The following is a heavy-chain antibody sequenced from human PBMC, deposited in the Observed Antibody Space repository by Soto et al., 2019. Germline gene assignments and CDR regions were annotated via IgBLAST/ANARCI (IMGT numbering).Heavy chain of an antibody. CDR1: RFTFSNYG. J-gene: IGHJ4*02. V-gene: IGHV3-30*18. CDR3: ANKGTYSTYVY. CDR2: ISKDGSNQ. D-gene: IGHD4-4*01. Sequence: QVQLVESGGGVVQPGRSLRLSCAVSRFTFSNYGMHWVRQAPGKGLEWVAVISKDGSNQYYADTVEGRFTISRDNSKNTVYLQMNSLRAEDTAVYYCANKGTYSTYVYWGQGTLVTVSS.